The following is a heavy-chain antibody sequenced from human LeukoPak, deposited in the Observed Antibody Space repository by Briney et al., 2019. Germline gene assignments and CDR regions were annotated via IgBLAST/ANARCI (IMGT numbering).Heavy chain of an antibody. Sequence: GDSLRLSCVACGFTLSTYAMRWVRQAPGKGVEWVSVITVGAATTYSPDSLNARFIISRDISNSPPHLRMDSLSAEDTAVYYCPRPEVGTAYFDSWGQGILATVS. D-gene: IGHD1-7*01. J-gene: IGHJ4*02. V-gene: IGHV3-23*01. CDR1: GFTLSTYA. CDR3: PRPEVGTAYFDS. CDR2: ITVGAATT.